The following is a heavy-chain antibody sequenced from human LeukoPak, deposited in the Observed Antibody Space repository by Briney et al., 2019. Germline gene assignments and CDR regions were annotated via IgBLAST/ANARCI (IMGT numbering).Heavy chain of an antibody. D-gene: IGHD4-17*01. Sequence: GGSVRLSCTASGFTFGDYAMGRVRQAPGKGLEWVGFIRSKAYGGTTEYAASVKGRFTISRDDSKSIAYLQMNSLKTEDTAVYYCTRDYGDYVGYFDYWGQGTLVTVSS. CDR2: IRSKAYGGTT. CDR1: GFTFGDYA. CDR3: TRDYGDYVGYFDY. V-gene: IGHV3-49*04. J-gene: IGHJ4*02.